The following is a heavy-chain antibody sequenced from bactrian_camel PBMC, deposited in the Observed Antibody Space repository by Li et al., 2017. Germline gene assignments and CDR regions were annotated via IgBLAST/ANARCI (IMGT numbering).Heavy chain of an antibody. Sequence: VQLVESGGGSVQAGGSLRLSCVVSGYFISSYCMGWFRQAPGKEREGVALINSGGSTNYADSVKGRFTISRDSAKNTVSLQMNGLKPEDTAMYFCQPVGSLHGGGAWCLSNYRGQGTQVTVS. D-gene: IGHD2*01. CDR2: INSGGST. V-gene: IGHV3S53*01. J-gene: IGHJ4*01. CDR1: GYFISSYC. CDR3: QPVGSLHGGGAWCLSNY.